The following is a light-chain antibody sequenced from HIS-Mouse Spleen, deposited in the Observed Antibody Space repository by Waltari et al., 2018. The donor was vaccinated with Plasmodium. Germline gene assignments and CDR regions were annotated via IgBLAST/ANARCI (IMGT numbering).Light chain of an antibody. J-gene: IGLJ2*01. Sequence: YELTQPPSVSVSPGQTARITCSGDAFPKQYAYWYQQKPGQAPVLVIYTDSERPSGIPERFSGSSSGTTVTLTISGVQAEDEADYYCQSADSSGTYRVFGGGTKLTVL. CDR3: QSADSSGTYRV. CDR1: AFPKQY. CDR2: TDS. V-gene: IGLV3-25*03.